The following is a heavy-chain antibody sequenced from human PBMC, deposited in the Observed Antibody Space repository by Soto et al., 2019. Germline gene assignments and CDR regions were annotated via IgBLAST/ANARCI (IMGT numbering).Heavy chain of an antibody. D-gene: IGHD6-19*01. V-gene: IGHV4-59*08. Sequence: QVQLQESGPGLVKPSETLSLTCTVSGGSISSYYWSWIRQPPGKGLEWIGYIYNSGSTNYNPSLKIRVTTAVDMSKNQFSLKLNAVTAADTAVYYCARHESSGWYYFDYWGQGTLVTVSS. CDR2: IYNSGST. CDR3: ARHESSGWYYFDY. CDR1: GGSISSYY. J-gene: IGHJ4*02.